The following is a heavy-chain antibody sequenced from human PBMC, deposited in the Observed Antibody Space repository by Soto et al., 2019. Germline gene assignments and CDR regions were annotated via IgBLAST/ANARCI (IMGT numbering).Heavy chain of an antibody. CDR3: ARESCPAYSSEAYAMDV. J-gene: IGHJ6*02. Sequence: GASVKVSCKASEYTFTGYCLYWVRQAPGQGLEWMGWINPNSGGTKYAQKFQGRVTMTRDTSISTAYMELSGLTSDDTAVYFCARESCPAYSSEAYAMDVWGQGTTVTVSS. CDR2: INPNSGGT. CDR1: EYTFTGYC. V-gene: IGHV1-2*02. D-gene: IGHD3-22*01.